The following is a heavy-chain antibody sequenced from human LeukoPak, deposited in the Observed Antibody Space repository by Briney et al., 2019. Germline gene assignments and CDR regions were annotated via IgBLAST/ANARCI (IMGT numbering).Heavy chain of an antibody. D-gene: IGHD3-22*01. CDR2: VNTDGDST. CDR1: GFDFSDYW. Sequence: LAGGSLTLSCAASGFDFSDYWMHWVRQAPAKGPVWVSRVNTDGDSTIYADSVKGRFTISRDNSKNTLYLQMNSLRAEDTAVYYCAKYGDESSGYYSDWGQGTLVTVSS. J-gene: IGHJ4*02. CDR3: AKYGDESSGYYSD. V-gene: IGHV3-74*01.